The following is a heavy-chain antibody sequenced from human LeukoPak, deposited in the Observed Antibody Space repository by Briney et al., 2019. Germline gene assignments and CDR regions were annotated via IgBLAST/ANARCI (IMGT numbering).Heavy chain of an antibody. CDR1: GYTFTGYY. D-gene: IGHD3-22*01. Sequence: ASVKVSCKASGYTFTGYYMHWVRQAPGQGLELMGWINPNSGGTNYAQKFQGRVTMTRDTSISTAYMELSRLRSDDTAVYYCARDHGGAVIVVVNWFDPWGQGTLVTVSS. V-gene: IGHV1-2*02. CDR2: INPNSGGT. CDR3: ARDHGGAVIVVVNWFDP. J-gene: IGHJ5*02.